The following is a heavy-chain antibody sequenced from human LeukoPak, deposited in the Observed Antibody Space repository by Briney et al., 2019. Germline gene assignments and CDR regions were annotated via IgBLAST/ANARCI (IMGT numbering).Heavy chain of an antibody. CDR2: ISGSAGST. CDR1: GFTFSSYV. CDR3: AKDSGGYDRVIYQFDY. D-gene: IGHD5-12*01. Sequence: PGGSLRLSCAASGFTFSSYVMSWVRQAPGKGLEWVSTISGSAGSTDYGDSVRGRFTISRDNSKNTLYLQMNSLRVEDTAVYYCAKDSGGYDRVIYQFDYWGQGTLVTVSS. J-gene: IGHJ4*02. V-gene: IGHV3-23*01.